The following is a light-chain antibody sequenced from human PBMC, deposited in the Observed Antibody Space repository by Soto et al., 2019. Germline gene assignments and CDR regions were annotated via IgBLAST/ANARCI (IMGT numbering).Light chain of an antibody. CDR1: QSITTH. V-gene: IGKV3-11*01. CDR2: DAS. J-gene: IGKJ1*01. Sequence: DIVLTQYPATLSLSPGERATISCRASQSITTHLGWYQHNRGQAPRRLIYDASTWATGIPPRFSGSGSGTDFTLTISSLEPEDSAVYYCLQRSKWPQTFGQGTKVEIK. CDR3: LQRSKWPQT.